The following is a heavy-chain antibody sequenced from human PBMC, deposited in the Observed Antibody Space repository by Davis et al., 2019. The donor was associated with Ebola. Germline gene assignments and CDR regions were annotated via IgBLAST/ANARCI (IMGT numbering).Heavy chain of an antibody. J-gene: IGHJ4*02. Sequence: GESLKISCAVSGYSFRNDWMAWVRQAPGKGLEWVANINHIGYEKYYGDSVRGRFTISRDNAKNSVYLQMDSLRVEDTAVYYCTRDLSPSDVWRRYFEFWGRGTLVTVSS. CDR2: INHIGYEK. CDR1: GYSFRNDW. V-gene: IGHV3-7*03. CDR3: TRDLSPSDVWRRYFEF. D-gene: IGHD3-16*01.